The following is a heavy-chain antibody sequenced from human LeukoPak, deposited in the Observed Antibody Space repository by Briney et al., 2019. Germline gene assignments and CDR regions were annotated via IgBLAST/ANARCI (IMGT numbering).Heavy chain of an antibody. J-gene: IGHJ4*02. CDR1: GFTFSSYW. Sequence: GGSLRLSCAASGFTFSSYWMHWVRQAPGKGLVWVSRINSDGSSTSYADSVEGRFTISRDNAKNTLYLQMNSLRAEDPAVYYCARDLPYYDYVWGSYRYTDYFDYWGQGTLVTVSS. CDR2: INSDGSST. D-gene: IGHD3-16*02. CDR3: ARDLPYYDYVWGSYRYTDYFDY. V-gene: IGHV3-74*01.